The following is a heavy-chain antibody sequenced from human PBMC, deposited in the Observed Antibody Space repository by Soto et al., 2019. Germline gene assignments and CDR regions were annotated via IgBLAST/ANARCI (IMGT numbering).Heavy chain of an antibody. J-gene: IGHJ6*02. Sequence: PSETLSLTCTVSGDSVSSGGYYWSWIRQPPGKGLEWIGYIYSSGSANYNPSLTRRVTISRDTSTNQISLKVASVTAADTAGYYCARGFSSVSMDAWGQGTTVTVSS. CDR1: GDSVSSGGYY. CDR2: IYSSGSA. CDR3: ARGFSSVSMDA. V-gene: IGHV4-61*08. D-gene: IGHD6-19*01.